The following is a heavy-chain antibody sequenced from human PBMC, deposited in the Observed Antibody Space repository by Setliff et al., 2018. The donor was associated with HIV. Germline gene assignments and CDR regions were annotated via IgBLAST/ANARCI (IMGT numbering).Heavy chain of an antibody. Sequence: PGGSLRLSCAASGFNFKSYAMHWVRQAPGKGLEWVALSWFDGSKEYYADSVKGRFTISRDKNAVYLQMNNVRVDDTGVYYCARDLSYSSDWPGYWGQGTLVTVSS. J-gene: IGHJ4*02. CDR2: SWFDGSKE. CDR1: GFNFKSYA. V-gene: IGHV3-33*08. CDR3: ARDLSYSSDWPGY. D-gene: IGHD3-22*01.